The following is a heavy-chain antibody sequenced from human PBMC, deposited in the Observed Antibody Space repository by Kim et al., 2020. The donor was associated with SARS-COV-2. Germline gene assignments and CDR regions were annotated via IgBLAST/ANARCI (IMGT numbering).Heavy chain of an antibody. CDR1: GGSISSSSYY. CDR2: IYYSGST. Sequence: SETLSLTCTVSGGSISSSSYYWGWIRQPPGKGLEWIGSIYYSGSTYYNPSLKSRVTISADTSKNQFSLKLSSVTAADTAVYYCARQGGSGSYSAFDIWGQGTMVTVSS. CDR3: ARQGGSGSYSAFDI. V-gene: IGHV4-39*01. D-gene: IGHD3-10*01. J-gene: IGHJ3*02.